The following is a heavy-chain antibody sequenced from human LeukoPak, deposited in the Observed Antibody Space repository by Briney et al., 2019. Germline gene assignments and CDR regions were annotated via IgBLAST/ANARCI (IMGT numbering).Heavy chain of an antibody. CDR1: GGTFGSYA. V-gene: IGHV1-69*13. D-gene: IGHD6-19*01. CDR2: IIPIFGTA. Sequence: SVKVSCKASGGTFGSYAISWVRQAPGQGLEWMGGIIPIFGTANYAQKFQGRVTITADESTSTAYMELSSLRSEDTAVYYCAREGSIAVAGNWYFDLWGRGTLVTVSS. CDR3: AREGSIAVAGNWYFDL. J-gene: IGHJ2*01.